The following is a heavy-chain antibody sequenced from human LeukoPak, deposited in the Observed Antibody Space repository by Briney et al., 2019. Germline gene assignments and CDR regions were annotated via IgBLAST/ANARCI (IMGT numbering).Heavy chain of an antibody. CDR3: ASSHKYSSSWYDN. CDR2: INPNSGGT. V-gene: IGHV1-2*02. CDR1: GYTFTSYY. D-gene: IGHD6-13*01. Sequence: GASVKVSCKASGYTFTSYYMHWVRQAPGQGLEWMGWINPNSGGTNYAQKFQGRVTMTTDTSTSTAYMELRSLRSDDTAVYYCASSHKYSSSWYDNWGQGTLVTVSS. J-gene: IGHJ4*02.